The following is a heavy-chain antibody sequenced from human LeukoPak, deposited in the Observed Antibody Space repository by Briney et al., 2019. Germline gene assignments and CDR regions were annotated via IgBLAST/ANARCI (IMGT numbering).Heavy chain of an antibody. CDR2: ISSSSSYI. V-gene: IGHV3-21*01. Sequence: GGSLRPSCAASGFTFSSYSMNWVRQAPGKGLEWVSSISSSSSYIYYADSVKGRFTISRDNAKNSLYLQMNSLRAEDTAVYYCARDGSGGRGSYYADYWGQGTLVTVSS. CDR1: GFTFSSYS. CDR3: ARDGSGGRGSYYADY. J-gene: IGHJ4*02. D-gene: IGHD1-26*01.